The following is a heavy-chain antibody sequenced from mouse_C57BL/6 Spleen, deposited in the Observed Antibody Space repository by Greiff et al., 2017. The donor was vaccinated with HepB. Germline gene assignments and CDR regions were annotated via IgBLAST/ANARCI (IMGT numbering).Heavy chain of an antibody. CDR1: GFTFSDAW. CDR3: TRDGNWFYAMDY. J-gene: IGHJ4*01. CDR2: IRNKANNHAT. V-gene: IGHV6-6*01. D-gene: IGHD2-1*01. Sequence: DVKLVESGGGLVQPGGSMKLSCAASGFTFSDAWMDWVRQSPEKGLEWVAEIRNKANNHATYYAESVKGRFTISRDDSKSSVYLQMNSLRAEDTGIYYCTRDGNWFYAMDYWGQGTSVTVSS.